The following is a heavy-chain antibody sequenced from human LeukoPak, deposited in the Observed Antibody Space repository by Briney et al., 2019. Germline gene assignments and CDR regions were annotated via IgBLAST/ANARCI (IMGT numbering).Heavy chain of an antibody. V-gene: IGHV1-69*13. CDR2: IIPIFGTA. J-gene: IGHJ6*03. CDR3: ARVSDFWSGRPYYYMDV. D-gene: IGHD3-3*01. CDR1: GGTFSSEA. Sequence: ASVKVSCKTSGGTFSSEAFSWVRQAPGQGLEWMGGIIPIFGTANYAQKFQGRVTITADESTSTAYMELSSLRSEDTAVYYCARVSDFWSGRPYYYMDVWGKGTTVTVSS.